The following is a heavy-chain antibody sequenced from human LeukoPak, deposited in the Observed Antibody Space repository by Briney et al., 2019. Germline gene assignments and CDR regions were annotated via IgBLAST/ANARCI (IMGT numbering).Heavy chain of an antibody. D-gene: IGHD2-21*02. J-gene: IGHJ5*02. CDR2: ISGGAAGA. CDR1: GFTFLTYA. Sequence: GGSLRLSCAASGFTFLTYAMAWVRQAPGKGLEWVSSISGGAAGAYYAPSVKGRFTVSRDNDKNALYLQMDDVTAADTALYYCARVRGVGTHIWLLPWNLWGQGTLVSVSS. V-gene: IGHV3-23*01. CDR3: ARVRGVGTHIWLLPWNL.